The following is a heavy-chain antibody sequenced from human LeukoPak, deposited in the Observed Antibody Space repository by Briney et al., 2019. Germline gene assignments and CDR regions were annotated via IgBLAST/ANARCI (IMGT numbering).Heavy chain of an antibody. D-gene: IGHD3-9*01. CDR3: ARDKSLSRQVIQYYFDY. V-gene: IGHV3-30-3*01. J-gene: IGHJ4*02. CDR2: ISYDGSNK. CDR1: GFTFSSYA. Sequence: GGSLRLSCAASGFTFSSYAMHWVRQAPGKGLEWVAVISYDGSNKYYADSVKGRFTISRDNSKNTLYLQMNSLRAEDTAVYYCARDKSLSRQVIQYYFDYWGQGTLVTVSS.